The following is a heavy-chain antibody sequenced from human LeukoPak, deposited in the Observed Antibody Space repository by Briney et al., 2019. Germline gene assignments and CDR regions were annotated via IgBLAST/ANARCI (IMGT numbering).Heavy chain of an antibody. CDR2: IYYSGST. V-gene: IGHV4-59*01. D-gene: IGHD3-22*01. CDR1: GGSISSYY. CDR3: AREGSGDYYYDSSGYYSGPGGWFDP. Sequence: SETLSLTCTVSGGSISSYYWSWIRQPPGKGLEWIGYIYYSGSTNYNPSLKSRVTISVDTSKNQFSLKLSSVTAADTAVYYCAREGSGDYYYDSSGYYSGPGGWFDPWGQGTLVTVSS. J-gene: IGHJ5*02.